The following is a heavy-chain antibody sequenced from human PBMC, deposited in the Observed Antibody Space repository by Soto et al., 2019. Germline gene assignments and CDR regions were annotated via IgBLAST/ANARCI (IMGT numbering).Heavy chain of an antibody. J-gene: IGHJ4*02. CDR2: INHSGST. D-gene: IGHD4-17*01. CDR1: GGSFSGYY. CDR3: ARSVYGDYVFTVDY. Sequence: QVQLQQWGAGLLKPSETLSLTCAVYGGSFSGYYWSWIRQPPGKGLEWIGEINHSGSTNYNPSLKSQVTISVDTSKNQFSLKLGSVTAADTAVYYCARSVYGDYVFTVDYWGQGTLVTVSS. V-gene: IGHV4-34*01.